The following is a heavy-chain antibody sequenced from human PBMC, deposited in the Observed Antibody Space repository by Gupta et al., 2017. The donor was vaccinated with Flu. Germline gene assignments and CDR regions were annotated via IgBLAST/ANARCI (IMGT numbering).Heavy chain of an antibody. V-gene: IGHV3-53*01. D-gene: IGHD1-20*01. CDR1: GFSVSTNY. CDR2: IYSGGST. Sequence: CAASGFSVSTNYMHWVRQAPGKGLEWVSAIYSGGSTQYAGSVRGRFTISIDDSENTLYLEMNSLRAGDTAVYYCARGARGEAVSFDWGQGTLVTVSS. CDR3: ARGARGEAVSFD. J-gene: IGHJ4*02.